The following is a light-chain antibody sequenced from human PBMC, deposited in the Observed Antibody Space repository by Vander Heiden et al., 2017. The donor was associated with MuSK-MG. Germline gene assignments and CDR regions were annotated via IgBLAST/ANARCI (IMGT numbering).Light chain of an antibody. CDR1: SSDVGAYNY. CDR2: DVS. V-gene: IGLV2-14*01. Sequence: QSALPQPASVSGAHGQSITISCTGTSSDVGAYNYVSWYQQYPGKAPKLMIYDVSNRPSGVSNRFSGSKSGSTASLTISGLQAEDEANYYCSSYTTGSSVVFGGGTKLTVL. CDR3: SSYTTGSSVV. J-gene: IGLJ2*01.